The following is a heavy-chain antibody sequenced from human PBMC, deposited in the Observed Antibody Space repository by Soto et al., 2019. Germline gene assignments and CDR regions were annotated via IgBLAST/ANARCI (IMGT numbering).Heavy chain of an antibody. CDR2: IIPIFGTA. CDR1: GYTFTSYD. CDR3: ASGYCSSTSCPTLYGMGV. J-gene: IGHJ6*02. V-gene: IGHV1-69*13. Sequence: GASVKVSCKASGYTFTSYDINWVRQAPGQGLEWMGGIIPIFGTANYAQKFQGRVTITADESTSTAYMELSSLRSEDTAVYYCASGYCSSTSCPTLYGMGVWGQGTTVTVSS. D-gene: IGHD2-2*03.